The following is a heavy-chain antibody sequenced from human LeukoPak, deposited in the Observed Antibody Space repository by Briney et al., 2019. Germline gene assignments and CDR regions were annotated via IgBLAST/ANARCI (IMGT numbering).Heavy chain of an antibody. CDR1: GLTFSTFW. CDR3: ASGGHIDY. CDR2: IKADGSDK. J-gene: IGHJ4*02. V-gene: IGHV3-7*05. D-gene: IGHD3-16*01. Sequence: GGSLRLSCAASGLTFSTFWMRWVSQAPGKGLEWVANIKADGSDKNYVDSVRGRFTISRDNSKNSLSLQMNSLREEDTAVYYCASGGHIDYCGQGTLVTVSS.